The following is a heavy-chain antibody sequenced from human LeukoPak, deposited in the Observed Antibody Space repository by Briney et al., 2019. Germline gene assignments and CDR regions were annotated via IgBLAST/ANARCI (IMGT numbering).Heavy chain of an antibody. Sequence: GGSLRLSRAASGFTFDDYAMHWVRQAPGKGLEWVSGISWNSGSIGYADSVKGRFTISRDNAKNSLYLQMNSLRAEDTALYYCAKAILDMTTVTSFDYWGQGTLVTVSS. CDR3: AKAILDMTTVTSFDY. V-gene: IGHV3-9*01. J-gene: IGHJ4*02. CDR2: ISWNSGSI. D-gene: IGHD4-17*01. CDR1: GFTFDDYA.